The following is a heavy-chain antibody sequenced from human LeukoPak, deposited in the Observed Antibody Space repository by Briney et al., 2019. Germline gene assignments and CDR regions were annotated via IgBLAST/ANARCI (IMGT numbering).Heavy chain of an antibody. D-gene: IGHD1-14*01. V-gene: IGHV1-2*02. CDR1: GYIFIGYY. CDR2: INPNSGGT. CDR3: ARDPGSGIYYYYYYMDV. Sequence: GASVRVSCKAPGYIFIGYYMHWVRQAPGQGLEWMGWINPNSGGTNYAQKFQGRVTMTRDTSISTAYMELSRLRSDDTAVYYCARDPGSGIYYYYYYMDVWGKGTTVTVSS. J-gene: IGHJ6*03.